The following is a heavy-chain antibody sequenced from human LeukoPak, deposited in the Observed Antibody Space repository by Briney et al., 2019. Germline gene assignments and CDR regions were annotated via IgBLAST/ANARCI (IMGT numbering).Heavy chain of an antibody. CDR2: ISYSGSP. CDR1: GGSISSSSYY. D-gene: IGHD2-2*01. Sequence: SETLSLTCTVSGGSISSSSYYWGWLRPPPGKGLEWMGSISYSGSPYYNPSLKSRVTISVDTSKNQFSLKLSSVTAADTAVYYCARRPNPPYCSSTSCYGGPFDYWGQGTLVTVSS. V-gene: IGHV4-39*01. CDR3: ARRPNPPYCSSTSCYGGPFDY. J-gene: IGHJ4*02.